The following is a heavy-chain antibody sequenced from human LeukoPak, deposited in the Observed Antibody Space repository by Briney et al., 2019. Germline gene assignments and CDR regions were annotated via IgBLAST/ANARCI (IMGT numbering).Heavy chain of an antibody. CDR2: INPRGGAT. CDR3: ARLAAPCTSSDY. J-gene: IGHJ4*02. D-gene: IGHD6-13*01. V-gene: IGHV1-46*01. Sequence: ASVTISCKAAGYTFFTAYHMHWVRHAPGQGLEWMGVINPRGGATTYAQKFQGRVTMTTDTSTNTVYMQLSSLRSEDTAVYYCARLAAPCTSSDYWGQGTLVTVSS. CDR1: GYTFFTAYH.